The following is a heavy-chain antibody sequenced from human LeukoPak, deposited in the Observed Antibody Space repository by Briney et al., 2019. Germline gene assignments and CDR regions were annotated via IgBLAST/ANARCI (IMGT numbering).Heavy chain of an antibody. CDR1: GGSFSGYY. V-gene: IGHV4-34*01. CDR3: ARDYQLLGYDY. Sequence: SETLSLTCAVYGGSFSGYYWSWIRQPPGKGLEWIGEINHSGSTNYNPSLKSRVTISVDTSKNQFSLKLTSATAADTAVYYCARDYQLLGYDYWGQGTLVTVSS. D-gene: IGHD2-2*01. J-gene: IGHJ4*02. CDR2: INHSGST.